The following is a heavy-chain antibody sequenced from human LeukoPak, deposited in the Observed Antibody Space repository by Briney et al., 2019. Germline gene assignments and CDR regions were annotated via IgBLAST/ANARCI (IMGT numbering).Heavy chain of an antibody. CDR3: ARDYYGSGSYYMDY. CDR2: IRYDGSNK. CDR1: GFTFSSYG. V-gene: IGHV3-30*02. J-gene: IGHJ4*02. D-gene: IGHD3-10*01. Sequence: GGSLRLSCAASGFTFSSYGMHWVRQAPGKGLEWVAFIRYDGSNKYYADSVKGRFTISRDNSKNTLYLQMNSLRAEDTAVYYCARDYYGSGSYYMDYWGQGTLVTVSS.